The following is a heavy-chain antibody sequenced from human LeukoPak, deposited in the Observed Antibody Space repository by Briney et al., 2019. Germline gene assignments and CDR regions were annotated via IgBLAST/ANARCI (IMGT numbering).Heavy chain of an antibody. V-gene: IGHV1-2*02. CDR2: INPDSGGT. CDR3: ARDPVRDSTDY. Sequence: GASVKVSCKASGYTFTGYYMHWVRQAPGQGLEWVGWINPDSGGTNYAQKFQGRVTMTRDTSISTAYMELSRLRFDDTAVYYCARDPVRDSTDYWGQGTLVTVSS. D-gene: IGHD3-10*02. J-gene: IGHJ4*02. CDR1: GYTFTGYY.